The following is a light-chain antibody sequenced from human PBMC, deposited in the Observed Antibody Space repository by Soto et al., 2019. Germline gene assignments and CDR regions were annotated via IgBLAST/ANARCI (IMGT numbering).Light chain of an antibody. CDR1: QSLQHNDGNTY. V-gene: IGKV2-24*01. CDR2: KVS. Sequence: VMTQTPLPSPGPLGPPASIPCKSCQSLQHNDGNTYLNWLHQRPGQPPRLLIYKVSHRFSGVPDRFSGSGAGTDFTLKISRVEAEDVGIYYCMQATHYRPYTFGPGTKLEIK. J-gene: IGKJ2*01. CDR3: MQATHYRPYT.